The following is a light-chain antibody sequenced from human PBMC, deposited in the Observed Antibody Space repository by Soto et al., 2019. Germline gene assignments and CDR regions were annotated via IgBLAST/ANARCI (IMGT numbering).Light chain of an antibody. CDR1: QSVYSSY. Sequence: DIVLTQSPGTLSLSPGERATLSCRASQSVYSSYLAWYQQKPGQAPRLLIYCSSSRATGIPYRFSGIGYGTDFTLTISRLEPENFAVYYCQQYGSSPRTFGQGTKVEIK. J-gene: IGKJ1*01. CDR3: QQYGSSPRT. CDR2: CSS. V-gene: IGKV3-20*01.